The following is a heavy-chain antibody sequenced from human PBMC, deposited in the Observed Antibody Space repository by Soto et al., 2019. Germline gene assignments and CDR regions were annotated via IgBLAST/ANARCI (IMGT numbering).Heavy chain of an antibody. D-gene: IGHD4-17*01. CDR1: GFTFSNAW. Sequence: GGSLRLSCAASGFTFSNAWMSWVRPAPGKGLEWVGRIKSKTDGGTTDYAAPVKGRFTISRDDSKNTLYLQMNSLKTEDTAVYYCTTAGGDYGDYETEVSDYWGQGTMVTVSS. J-gene: IGHJ4*02. CDR3: TTAGGDYGDYETEVSDY. V-gene: IGHV3-15*01. CDR2: IKSKTDGGTT.